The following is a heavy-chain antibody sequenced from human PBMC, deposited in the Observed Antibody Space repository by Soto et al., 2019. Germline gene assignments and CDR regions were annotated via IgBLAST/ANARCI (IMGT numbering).Heavy chain of an antibody. Sequence: QVQLVQSGAEVKKPGASVKVSCKASGYNFSTYDINWVRQATGQGLEWMGWMNPNNGNTGYAQKFQGRVTMTRNTAMSTAYMELSSPRSDDTAVYYCARVPRGFWSDNWFDPWGQGTLITVSS. CDR1: GYNFSTYD. CDR3: ARVPRGFWSDNWFDP. CDR2: MNPNNGNT. J-gene: IGHJ5*02. D-gene: IGHD3-3*01. V-gene: IGHV1-8*01.